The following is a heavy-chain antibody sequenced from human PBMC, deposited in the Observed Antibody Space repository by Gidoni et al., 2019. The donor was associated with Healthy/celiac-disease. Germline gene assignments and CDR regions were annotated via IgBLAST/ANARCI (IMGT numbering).Heavy chain of an antibody. CDR3: AKDLTLLRYFDYGLDAFDI. V-gene: IGHV3-30*18. CDR1: RFTFSSYG. CDR2: ISYDGSNK. D-gene: IGHD3-9*01. J-gene: IGHJ3*02. Sequence: QVQLVESGGGVVQPGRSLRLSCAASRFTFSSYGLHWVSQAPGKGLEWVAVISYDGSNKYYADSVKGRFTISRDNSKNTLYLQMNSLRAEDTAVYYCAKDLTLLRYFDYGLDAFDIWGQGTMVTVSS.